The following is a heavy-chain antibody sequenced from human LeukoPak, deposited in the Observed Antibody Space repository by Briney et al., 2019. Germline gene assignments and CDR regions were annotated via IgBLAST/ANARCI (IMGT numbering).Heavy chain of an antibody. CDR3: AKISVTQPDY. D-gene: IGHD4-17*01. J-gene: IGHJ4*02. V-gene: IGHV3-23*01. CDR1: GFTFSNYA. Sequence: PGGSLRLSCTASGFTFSNYAMSWVRQAPGKGLEWVSAISGSGGSTYYADSVKGRFTISRDNSKNTLYLQMISLRAEDTAVYYCAKISVTQPDYWGQGTLVTVSS. CDR2: ISGSGGST.